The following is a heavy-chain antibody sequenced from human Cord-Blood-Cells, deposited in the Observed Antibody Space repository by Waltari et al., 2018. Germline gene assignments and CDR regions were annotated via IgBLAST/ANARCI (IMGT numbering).Heavy chain of an antibody. V-gene: IGHV3-30*18. CDR3: AKGGLEWLFDY. CDR1: GFPFSRSG. CDR2: ISYDGSNK. D-gene: IGHD3-3*01. J-gene: IGHJ4*02. Sequence: QVQLVESGGGVVQPGRSLRLSGAASGFPFSRSGMHWVRQAPGKGLEWVAVISYDGSNKYYADSVKGRFTISRDNSKNTLYLQMNSLRAEDTAVYYCAKGGLEWLFDYWGQGTLVTVSS.